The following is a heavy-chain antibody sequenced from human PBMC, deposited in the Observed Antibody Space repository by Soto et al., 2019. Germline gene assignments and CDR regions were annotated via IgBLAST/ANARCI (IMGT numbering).Heavy chain of an antibody. Sequence: EVQLLESGGGLVQPGGSLRLSCAASGFMFSSYAMSWVRQAPGKGLEWVSAISGSGGSTYYADSVKGRFTISRDNAKNTLYRQMNSLRAEDTAVYYCANRDTAMINRYYYGMDVWGQGTTVTVSS. CDR2: ISGSGGST. V-gene: IGHV3-23*01. D-gene: IGHD5-18*01. CDR3: ANRDTAMINRYYYGMDV. CDR1: GFMFSSYA. J-gene: IGHJ6*02.